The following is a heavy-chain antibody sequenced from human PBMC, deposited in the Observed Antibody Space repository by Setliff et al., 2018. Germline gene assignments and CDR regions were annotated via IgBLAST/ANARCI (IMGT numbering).Heavy chain of an antibody. J-gene: IGHJ6*02. Sequence: SVKVSCKASGGTFSSYAISWVRQAPGQGLEWMGGVIPILGIANYAQKFQGRVTITADKSTSTAYMELSSLRPEDTAVYYCARREMATIVDYYYYGMDVWGQGTTVTVSS. CDR1: GGTFSSYA. CDR2: VIPILGIA. CDR3: ARREMATIVDYYYYGMDV. V-gene: IGHV1-69*10. D-gene: IGHD5-12*01.